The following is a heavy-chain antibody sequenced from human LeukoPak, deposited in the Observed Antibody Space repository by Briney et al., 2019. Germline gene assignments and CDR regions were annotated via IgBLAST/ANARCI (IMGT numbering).Heavy chain of an antibody. CDR2: YYYTGDT. J-gene: IGHJ5*02. CDR3: VRAVGAVAGPGDWFGP. D-gene: IGHD6-19*01. Sequence: KPSETLSLTRNVSGDSITTSSFYWGWIRQTPGTGLEWIGTYYYTGDTYYNRSLKRRATIAVDTSKDQFFLGLTSVTAADTAVYYCVRAVGAVAGPGDWFGPWGPGILVTVSS. V-gene: IGHV4-39*01. CDR1: GDSITTSSFY.